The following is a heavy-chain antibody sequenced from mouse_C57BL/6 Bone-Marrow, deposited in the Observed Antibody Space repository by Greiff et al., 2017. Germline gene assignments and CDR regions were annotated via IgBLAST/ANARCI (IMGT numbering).Heavy chain of an antibody. CDR2: IDPSDSET. Sequence: QVQLQQPGAELVRPGSSVKLSCKASGYTFTSYWMHWVKQRPIQGLEWIGNIDPSDSETHYNQKFKDKATLTVDKSSSTAYMQLSSLTSEDSAVYYCARSEGLEGAWFAYWGQGTLVTVSA. CDR3: ARSEGLEGAWFAY. J-gene: IGHJ3*01. V-gene: IGHV1-52*01. D-gene: IGHD3-1*01. CDR1: GYTFTSYW.